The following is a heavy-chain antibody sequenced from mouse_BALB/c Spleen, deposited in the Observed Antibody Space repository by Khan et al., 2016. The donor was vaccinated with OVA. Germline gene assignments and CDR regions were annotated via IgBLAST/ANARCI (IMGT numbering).Heavy chain of an antibody. CDR3: ARRDYFGSSSFAY. V-gene: IGHV1S136*01. Sequence: EVQLQQSGPELVKPGASVKMSCKASGYAFTSYVMHWVKQTPGQGLEWIGYINPYNDGTKYNEKFKGKATLTSDKSSSTAYMELSSLTSEDSAVYYCARRDYFGSSSFAYWGQGTLVTVSA. CDR2: INPYNDGT. CDR1: GYAFTSYV. D-gene: IGHD1-1*01. J-gene: IGHJ3*01.